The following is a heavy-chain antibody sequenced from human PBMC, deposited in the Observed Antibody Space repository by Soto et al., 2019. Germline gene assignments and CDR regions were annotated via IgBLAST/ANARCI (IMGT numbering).Heavy chain of an antibody. CDR2: IWYDGGEK. D-gene: IGHD2-2*01. CDR1: RFAFGSYG. J-gene: IGHJ4*02. Sequence: QVQLVESGGGVVQPGGSLRLSCAASRFAFGSYGMHWVRQPPGKGLEWVAVIWYDGGEKHYADSVKGRFTISRDNSKNTLYLQMTGLRVEDAAVYYCARGGCSSASCSDFDYWGQGTLVTVSS. CDR3: ARGGCSSASCSDFDY. V-gene: IGHV3-33*01.